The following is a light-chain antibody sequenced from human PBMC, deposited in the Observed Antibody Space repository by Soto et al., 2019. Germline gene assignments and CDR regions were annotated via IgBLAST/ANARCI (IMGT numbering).Light chain of an antibody. Sequence: GARVTITCRASQSISNWLAWYQQKPGKAPKLLIYKTSNLQSGVPSRFSGSGSGTEFTLTISSLQPDDVATYYCQQYNHYSSYTFGRGTKLEIK. CDR2: KTS. CDR1: QSISNW. CDR3: QQYNHYSSYT. V-gene: IGKV1-5*03. J-gene: IGKJ2*01.